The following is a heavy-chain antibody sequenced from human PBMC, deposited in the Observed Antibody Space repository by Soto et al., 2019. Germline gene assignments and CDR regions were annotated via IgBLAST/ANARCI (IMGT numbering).Heavy chain of an antibody. J-gene: IGHJ4*02. CDR2: IFYSGRT. D-gene: IGHD1-1*01. CDR3: ARGWAGDGNLDS. V-gene: IGHV4-31*03. Sequence: QTMSPTCTLYAASTSSRGTYCSWALHHPGRGLEWFALIFYSGRTDYNSTLKSRLTISVDTSKNQFSNKLSSVTAADTAVYYCARGWAGDGNLDSWGQGTLVTVSS. CDR1: AASTSSRGTY.